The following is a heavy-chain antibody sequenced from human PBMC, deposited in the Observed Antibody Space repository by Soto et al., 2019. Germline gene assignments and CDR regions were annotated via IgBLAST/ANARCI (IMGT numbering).Heavy chain of an antibody. J-gene: IGHJ4*02. CDR3: ARDHFYCTNGVCYISVPNY. Sequence: QPGGSLRLSCAASGFTFSSYAMHWVRQAPGKGLEWVAVISYDGSNKYYADSVKGRFTISRDNSKNTLYLQMNRLRAEDTAVYYCARDHFYCTNGVCYISVPNYWGQGTLVTVSS. V-gene: IGHV3-30-3*01. CDR2: ISYDGSNK. CDR1: GFTFSSYA. D-gene: IGHD2-8*01.